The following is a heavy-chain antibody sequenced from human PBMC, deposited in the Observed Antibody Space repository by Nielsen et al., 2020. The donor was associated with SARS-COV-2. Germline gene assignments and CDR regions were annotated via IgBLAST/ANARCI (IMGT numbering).Heavy chain of an antibody. CDR2: FDPEDGET. CDR1: GYTLTELS. J-gene: IGHJ6*02. Sequence: ASVKVSCKVSGYTLTELSMHWVRQAPGKGLEWMVGFDPEDGETIYAQKLQGRVTMTTDTSTSTAYMELRSLRSDDTAVYYCARALGYSYGVPYYYYGMDVWGQGTTVTVSS. CDR3: ARALGYSYGVPYYYYGMDV. D-gene: IGHD5-18*01. V-gene: IGHV1-24*01.